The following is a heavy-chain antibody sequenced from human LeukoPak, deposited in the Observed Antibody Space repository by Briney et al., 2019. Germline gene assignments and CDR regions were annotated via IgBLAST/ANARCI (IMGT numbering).Heavy chain of an antibody. CDR3: ATTGLGSFDY. J-gene: IGHJ4*02. CDR2: MNPNSGDT. V-gene: IGHV1-8*01. CDR1: GYTFTSYD. Sequence: ASVKVSCKASGYTFTSYDINWVRQATGQGLEWMGWMNPNSGDTGYAQKLQGRVTMTTDTSTSTAYMELRSLRSDDTAVYYCATTGLGSFDYWGQGTLVTVSS. D-gene: IGHD3/OR15-3a*01.